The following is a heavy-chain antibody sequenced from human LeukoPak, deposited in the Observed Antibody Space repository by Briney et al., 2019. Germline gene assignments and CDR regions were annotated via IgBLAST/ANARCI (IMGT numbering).Heavy chain of an antibody. D-gene: IGHD5-12*01. V-gene: IGHV3-21*01. CDR1: GFTFSSHS. CDR3: AREHSGYDFPGRDYYYMDV. J-gene: IGHJ6*03. Sequence: GGSLRLSCAASGFTFSSHSMNWVRQAPGKGLEWVSSISSISSSYIYYADSVKGRFTISRDNARNSLYLQMNSLRAEDTAVYYCAREHSGYDFPGRDYYYMDVWGKGTTVTVSS. CDR2: ISSISSSYI.